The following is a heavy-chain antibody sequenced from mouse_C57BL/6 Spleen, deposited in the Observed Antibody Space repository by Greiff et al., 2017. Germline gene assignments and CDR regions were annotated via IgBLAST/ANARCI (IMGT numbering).Heavy chain of an antibody. D-gene: IGHD1-1*01. CDR1: GFTFSDYY. Sequence: EVKVVESEGGLVQPGSSMKLSCTASGFTFSDYYMAWVRQVPEKGLEWVANINYDGSSTYYLDSLKSRFIISRDNAKNILYLQMSSLKSEDTATYYCARGVVATDFDVWGTGTTVTVSS. CDR3: ARGVVATDFDV. CDR2: INYDGSST. J-gene: IGHJ1*03. V-gene: IGHV5-16*01.